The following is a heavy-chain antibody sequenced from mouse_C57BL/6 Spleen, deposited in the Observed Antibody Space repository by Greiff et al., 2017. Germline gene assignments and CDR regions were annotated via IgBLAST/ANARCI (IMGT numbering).Heavy chain of an antibody. CDR3: ARGEYYYGNYLSMDY. J-gene: IGHJ4*01. V-gene: IGHV1-59*01. D-gene: IGHD2-1*01. Sequence: QVQLQQPGAELVRPGTSVKLSCKASGYTFTSYWMHWVKQRPGQGLEWIGVIDLSDSYTNYNQKFKGKATLTVDTSSSTAYMQLSSLTSEDSAVYYCARGEYYYGNYLSMDYWGQGTSVTVSS. CDR2: IDLSDSYT. CDR1: GYTFTSYW.